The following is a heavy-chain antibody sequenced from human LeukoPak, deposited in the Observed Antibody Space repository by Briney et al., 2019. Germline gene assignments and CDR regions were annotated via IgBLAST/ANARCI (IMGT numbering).Heavy chain of an antibody. J-gene: IGHJ3*02. CDR3: ASLKIRRIGNAFDI. CDR2: IKQDGSDK. D-gene: IGHD1-1*01. CDR1: GFTFSTYW. V-gene: IGHV3-7*01. Sequence: GGSLRLSCAVSGFTFSTYWMSWVRQAPGKGLEWVANIKQDGSDKSYVDSVKGRFTISRDNAKNSLYLQMNSLRPEDTALYYCASLKIRRIGNAFDIWGQGTMVTVSS.